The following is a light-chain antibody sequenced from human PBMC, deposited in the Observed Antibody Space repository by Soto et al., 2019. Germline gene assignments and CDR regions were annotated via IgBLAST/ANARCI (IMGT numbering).Light chain of an antibody. CDR2: GTS. CDR3: QKSYNSTWN. J-gene: IGKJ1*01. CDR1: QSVSRNF. Sequence: EIGLTQSPGTLSLSPGERATLSCRARQSVSRNFLAWYQQKPGQVPRLLIYGTSNRATGIPDRFTGSGSGTDFSLTISRLEPEDVAVYDCQKSYNSTWNFGYGTRVVIK. V-gene: IGKV3-20*01.